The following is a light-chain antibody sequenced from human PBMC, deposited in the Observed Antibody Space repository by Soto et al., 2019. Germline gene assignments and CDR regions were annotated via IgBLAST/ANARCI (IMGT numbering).Light chain of an antibody. CDR1: QTISRY. V-gene: IGKV1-39*01. Sequence: DIQMTQSPSSLSASVGERVNVTCRASQTISRYVNWYQQKPGKAPTLLISSASSLERGVPSRFSGGGSGTTFTLTITGLQPEDFATYYCQQNYRNTPWTFGQVTTADIK. J-gene: IGKJ1*01. CDR3: QQNYRNTPWT. CDR2: SAS.